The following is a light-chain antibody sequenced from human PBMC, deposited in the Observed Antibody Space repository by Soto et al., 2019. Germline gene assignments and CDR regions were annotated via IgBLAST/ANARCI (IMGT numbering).Light chain of an antibody. CDR3: QQRSNWPRT. J-gene: IGKJ2*01. CDR1: QSVSRY. Sequence: EVVLTQSPATLSLSPGERATLSCRASQSVSRYLAWYQQKPGQAPRLLIYDASNRATGIPARFSGSGSGTXXXXXIXXXXXXXXXVYYCQQRSNWPRTFGQGTKLEIK. V-gene: IGKV3-11*01. CDR2: DAS.